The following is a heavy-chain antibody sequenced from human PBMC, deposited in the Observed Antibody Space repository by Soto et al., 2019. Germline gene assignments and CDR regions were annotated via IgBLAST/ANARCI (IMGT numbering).Heavy chain of an antibody. CDR2: IYYSGST. Sequence: SSETLSLTCTVSGGSISSYYWSWIRQPPGKGLEWIGYIYYSGSTNYNPSLKSRVTISVDTSKNQFSLKLSSVTAADTAVYYCARGNWYSSGWYGVCFDYWGQGTLVTVSS. CDR3: ARGNWYSSGWYGVCFDY. V-gene: IGHV4-59*01. CDR1: GGSISSYY. J-gene: IGHJ4*02. D-gene: IGHD6-19*01.